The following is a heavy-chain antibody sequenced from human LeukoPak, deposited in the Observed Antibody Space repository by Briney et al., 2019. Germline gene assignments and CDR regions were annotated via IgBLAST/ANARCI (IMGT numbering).Heavy chain of an antibody. CDR3: ARESESSGWYDY. CDR2: ISGSGGST. CDR1: GFTFSSYA. V-gene: IGHV3-23*01. Sequence: GESLRLSCAASGFTFSSYAMSWVRQAPGRGLEWVSAISGSGGSTYYADSVKGRFTISRDNSKNSLYLQMNSLRSDDTALYYCARESESSGWYDYWGQGTLVTVSS. D-gene: IGHD6-19*01. J-gene: IGHJ4*02.